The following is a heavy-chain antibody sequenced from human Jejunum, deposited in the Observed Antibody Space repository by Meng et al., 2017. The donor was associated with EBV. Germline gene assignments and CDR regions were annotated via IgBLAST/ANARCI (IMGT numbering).Heavy chain of an antibody. Sequence: EVRMGEAGGGLVQPGGSLRLPCAASGFTFSSSAMSWVRQAPGKGLEWVSSIGGSGGATYYADSVKGRFTISRDNSKSTLYLQMNSLRAEDTAVYYCAKLTRAWGQGTLVTVSS. V-gene: IGHV3-23*04. CDR2: IGGSGGAT. CDR1: GFTFSSSA. D-gene: IGHD1/OR15-1a*01. J-gene: IGHJ5*02. CDR3: AKLTRA.